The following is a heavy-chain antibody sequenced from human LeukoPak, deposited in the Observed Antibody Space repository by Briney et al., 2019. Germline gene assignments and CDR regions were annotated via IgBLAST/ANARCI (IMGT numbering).Heavy chain of an antibody. Sequence: SETLSLTCAVYGGPFSGYYWSWIRQPPGKGLEWIGEINRSGGANYNPSLKSRVTISVDTSKNQFSLKMSSVTAAATAVYYCARGDTYCGGDCYAPNYWAKETLVTVSS. CDR2: INRSGGA. CDR3: ARGDTYCGGDCYAPNY. D-gene: IGHD2-21*02. V-gene: IGHV4-34*01. J-gene: IGHJ4*02. CDR1: GGPFSGYY.